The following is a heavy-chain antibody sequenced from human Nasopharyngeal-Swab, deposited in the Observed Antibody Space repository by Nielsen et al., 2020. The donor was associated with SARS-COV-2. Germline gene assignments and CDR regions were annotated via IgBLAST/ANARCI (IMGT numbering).Heavy chain of an antibody. CDR1: GGSISSYY. V-gene: IGHV4-59*12. J-gene: IGHJ4*02. CDR2: FYYSEIT. Sequence: SETLTLTCTVSGGSISSYYWSWIRQSPGQGLEWIGYFYYSEITNYKPSLKSRVTILIDTSKNTFSLKLNSVTAADTAVYYCAREVVGGLVDSWGQGTLVTVSS. CDR3: AREVVGGLVDS. D-gene: IGHD1-26*01.